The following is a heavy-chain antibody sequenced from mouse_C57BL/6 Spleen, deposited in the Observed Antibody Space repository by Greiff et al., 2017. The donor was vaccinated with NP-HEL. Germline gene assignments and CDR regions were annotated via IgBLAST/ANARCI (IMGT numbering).Heavy chain of an antibody. CDR3: ARIYDGYDY. J-gene: IGHJ2*01. CDR1: GFTFSSYT. CDR2: ISGGGGNT. Sequence: DVQLVESGGGLVKPGGSLKLSCAASGFTFSSYTMSWVRQTPEKRLEWVATISGGGGNTYYPDSVKGRFTISRDNAKNTLYLQMSSLRSEDTALYYCARIYDGYDYWGQGTTLTVSS. V-gene: IGHV5-9*01. D-gene: IGHD2-3*01.